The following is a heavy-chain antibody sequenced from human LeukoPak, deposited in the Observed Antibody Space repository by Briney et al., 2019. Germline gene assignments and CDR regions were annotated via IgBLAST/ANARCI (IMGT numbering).Heavy chain of an antibody. Sequence: SETLSLTCTVSGGSVSSGSYYWSWIRQPPGKGLEWIGYIYYSGSTNYNPSLKSRVTISVGTSRNQFSLKLSSVTAADTAVYYCARDRYCSSTSCYWDYYYGMDVWGQGTTVTVSS. D-gene: IGHD2-2*01. CDR3: ARDRYCSSTSCYWDYYYGMDV. CDR2: IYYSGST. CDR1: GGSVSSGSYY. V-gene: IGHV4-61*01. J-gene: IGHJ6*02.